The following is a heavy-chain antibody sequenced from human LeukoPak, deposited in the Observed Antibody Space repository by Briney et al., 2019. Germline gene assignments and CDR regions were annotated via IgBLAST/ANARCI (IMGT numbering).Heavy chain of an antibody. CDR2: IYYRGST. J-gene: IGHJ4*02. V-gene: IGHV4-59*08. Sequence: PSETLSLTCTVSGGSISSYYWSWIRQPPGKGLEWIGYIYYRGSTNYNPSLKSRVTISVDTSKNQFSLKLSSVTAADTAVYYCARTPAGTTLENWDYYFDYWGQGTLVTVSS. D-gene: IGHD1-1*01. CDR3: ARTPAGTTLENWDYYFDY. CDR1: GGSISSYY.